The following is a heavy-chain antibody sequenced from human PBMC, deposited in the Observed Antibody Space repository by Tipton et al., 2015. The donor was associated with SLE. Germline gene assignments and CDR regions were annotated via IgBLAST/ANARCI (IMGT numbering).Heavy chain of an antibody. CDR2: IYTSGST. Sequence: TLSLTCTVSGGSISSGSYYWSWIRQPAGKGLEWIGRIYTSGSTNYNPSLKSRVTISVDTSKNQFSLKLSSVTAADTAVYYCARERGRYYYYMDVWGKGTTVTVSS. J-gene: IGHJ6*03. CDR3: ARERGRYYYYMDV. V-gene: IGHV4-61*02. CDR1: GGSISSGSYY.